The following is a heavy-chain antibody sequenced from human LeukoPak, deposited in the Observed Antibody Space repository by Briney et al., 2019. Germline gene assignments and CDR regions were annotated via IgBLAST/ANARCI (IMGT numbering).Heavy chain of an antibody. CDR3: ARDYTTRKHDY. V-gene: IGHV3-66*01. J-gene: IGHJ4*02. D-gene: IGHD3-16*01. CDR2: IHPGGVA. CDR1: GFTFSANS. Sequence: GGSLRLSCAASGFTFSANSMSWVRQAPGKGLEWVSDIHPGGVAHYAGSVKGRFTISRDNSNNTLYLQMNSLRVDDTAVYYCARDYTTRKHDYWGQGTLVTVSS.